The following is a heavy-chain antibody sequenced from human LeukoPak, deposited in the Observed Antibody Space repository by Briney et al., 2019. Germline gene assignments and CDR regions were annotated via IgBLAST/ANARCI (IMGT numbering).Heavy chain of an antibody. J-gene: IGHJ5*02. CDR3: ARDSVTIFAFDP. D-gene: IGHD3-3*01. Sequence: SETLSLTCAVSGYPINNAYYWVWIRQPPGKGLEWIGYIYYSGSTNYNPSFKSRVTISVDTSKNQFSLKLSSVTAADTAVYYCARDSVTIFAFDPWGQGTLVTVSS. V-gene: IGHV4-61*01. CDR2: IYYSGST. CDR1: GYPINNAYY.